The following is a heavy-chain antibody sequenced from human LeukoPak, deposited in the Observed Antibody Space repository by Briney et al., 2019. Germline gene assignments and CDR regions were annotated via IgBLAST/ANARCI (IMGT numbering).Heavy chain of an antibody. V-gene: IGHV3-43*01. Sequence: GGSLRLSCAVSGFNFDDYSIHWVRQAPGKGLEWVSLISWDGFSTSYADSVKGRFTISRDNSKNSLYLQMNSLRTEDTALYYCVKAGSLINAEYFQDWGQGTLVTVSS. D-gene: IGHD2/OR15-2a*01. CDR2: ISWDGFST. J-gene: IGHJ1*01. CDR1: GFNFDDYS. CDR3: VKAGSLINAEYFQD.